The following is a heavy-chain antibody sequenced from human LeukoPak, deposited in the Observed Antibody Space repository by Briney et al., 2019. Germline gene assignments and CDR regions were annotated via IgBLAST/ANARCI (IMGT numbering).Heavy chain of an antibody. V-gene: IGHV3-13*04. D-gene: IGHD1-1*01. CDR3: ARTGSPWYFFDY. CDR2: LGTAGDS. CDR1: GFTLSSHD. Sequence: GGSLRLSCAVSGFTLSSHDISWVRQASGKGLEWVAILGTAGDSYYADSVRGRFSTSREEAENSVYLQMHSLRAGDTAVYYCARTGSPWYFFDYWGLGTLVTVSS. J-gene: IGHJ4*02.